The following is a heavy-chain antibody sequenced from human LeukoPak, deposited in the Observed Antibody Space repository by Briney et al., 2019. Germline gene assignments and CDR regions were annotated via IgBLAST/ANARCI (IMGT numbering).Heavy chain of an antibody. CDR2: INAGNGNT. D-gene: IGHD6-19*01. Sequence: ASVTVSCTASGYTFTSYAMHWVRQAPGQRLEWMGWINAGNGNTKYSQKFQGRVTITRDTSASTAYMELSSLRSEDTAVYYCARNPGIAVAGLDYWGQGTLVTVSS. J-gene: IGHJ4*02. V-gene: IGHV1-3*01. CDR1: GYTFTSYA. CDR3: ARNPGIAVAGLDY.